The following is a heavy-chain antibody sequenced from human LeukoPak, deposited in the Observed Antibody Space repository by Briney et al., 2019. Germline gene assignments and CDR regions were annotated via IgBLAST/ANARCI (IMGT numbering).Heavy chain of an antibody. D-gene: IGHD3-16*01. CDR2: IIPIFGTA. CDR1: GGTFSSYA. J-gene: IGHJ3*02. Sequence: GSSVKVSCKASGGTFSSYAISWVRQAPGQGLEWMGGIIPIFGTANYAQKFQGRFTVTADKSTSTVYMELSSLRSEDTAVYYCARIIGADPEFRIWGQGTMVTVSS. CDR3: ARIIGADPEFRI. V-gene: IGHV1-69*06.